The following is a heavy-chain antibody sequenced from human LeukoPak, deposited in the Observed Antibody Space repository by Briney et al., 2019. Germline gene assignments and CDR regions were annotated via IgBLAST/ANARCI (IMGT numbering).Heavy chain of an antibody. Sequence: PGGSLRLSCAASGFTFSDYYMSWIRQAPGKGLEWVSYISSSGSTIYYADSVKGRFTISRDNAKNSLYLQMNSLRAEDTAVYYCASSYDCSGYLFGMLVLDTIWGQGTMVTVSS. J-gene: IGHJ3*02. V-gene: IGHV3-11*01. CDR3: ASSYDCSGYLFGMLVLDTI. CDR1: GFTFSDYY. CDR2: ISSSGSTI. D-gene: IGHD3-22*01.